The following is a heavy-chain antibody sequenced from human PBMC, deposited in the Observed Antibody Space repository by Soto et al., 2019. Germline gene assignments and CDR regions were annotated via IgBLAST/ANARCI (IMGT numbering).Heavy chain of an antibody. CDR1: GFIFSAYG. CDR2: INYDGSSK. D-gene: IGHD2-21*01. CDR3: ARCKQKVIHCAMDV. Sequence: QVNLVESGGGAVQAGRSLRVSCATSGFIFSAYGMHWVRQAPGKGLGWVAFINYDGSSKFYGDSVKGRFTVSRDNSKNTLFLQPNSLRGEDTATYYCARCKQKVIHCAMDVWGQGATVTVTS. V-gene: IGHV3-33*01. J-gene: IGHJ6*02.